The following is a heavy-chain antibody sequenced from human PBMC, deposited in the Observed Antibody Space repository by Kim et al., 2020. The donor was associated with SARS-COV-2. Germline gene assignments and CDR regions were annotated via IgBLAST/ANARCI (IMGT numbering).Heavy chain of an antibody. J-gene: IGHJ4*02. V-gene: IGHV4-59*01. CDR2: IYYSGST. D-gene: IGHD1-26*01. CDR1: GGSISSYY. CDR3: AKYSGSYQFDY. Sequence: SETLSLTCTVSGGSISSYYWSWIRQPPGKGLEWIGYIYYSGSTNYNPSLKSRVTISVDTSKNQFSLKLSSVTAADTAVYYCAKYSGSYQFDYWGQGTLVTVSS.